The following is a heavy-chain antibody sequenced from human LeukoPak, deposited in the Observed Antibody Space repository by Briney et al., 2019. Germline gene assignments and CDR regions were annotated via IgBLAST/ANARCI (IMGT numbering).Heavy chain of an antibody. D-gene: IGHD3-10*01. CDR2: IRFDGSYN. J-gene: IGHJ4*02. V-gene: IGHV3-30*02. CDR1: RFTFSSYG. CDR3: AKNSFYYDSGSYFFDY. Sequence: GGSLRLSCAASRFTFSSYGMHWVRQAPGKGLEGVAFIRFDGSYNYYADSVKGRFTISRDNSKNTLYLQMNSLRAEDTAVYYCAKNSFYYDSGSYFFDYWGQGTLVTVSS.